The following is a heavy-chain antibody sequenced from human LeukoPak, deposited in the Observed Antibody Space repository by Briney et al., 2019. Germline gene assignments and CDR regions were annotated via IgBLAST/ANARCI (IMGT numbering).Heavy chain of an antibody. CDR3: ARDSGGVIVVALIDY. CDR2: ISGSGGST. V-gene: IGHV3-23*01. J-gene: IGHJ4*02. CDR1: GFTFSSYA. D-gene: IGHD3-22*01. Sequence: TGGSLRLSCAASGFTFSSYAMSWVRQAPGKGLEWVSAISGSGGSTYYADSVKGRFTISRDNSKNTLYLQMNSLRAEDTAVYYCARDSGGVIVVALIDYWGQGTLVTVSS.